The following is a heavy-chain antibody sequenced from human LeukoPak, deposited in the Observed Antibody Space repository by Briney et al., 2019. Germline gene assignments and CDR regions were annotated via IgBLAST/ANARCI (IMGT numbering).Heavy chain of an antibody. CDR1: GGSISAYS. CDR3: ARTAALRLQWYFDL. Sequence: PSVTLSLTCTVSGGSISAYSWTWIRQPPGMGLEWIGYIHNRGNTNYNPSLKSRVTISADTSRNQFSLKLSSVTAADTAVYYCARTAALRLQWYFDLWGRGTLVSVSS. D-gene: IGHD2-15*01. CDR2: IHNRGNT. J-gene: IGHJ2*01. V-gene: IGHV4-59*07.